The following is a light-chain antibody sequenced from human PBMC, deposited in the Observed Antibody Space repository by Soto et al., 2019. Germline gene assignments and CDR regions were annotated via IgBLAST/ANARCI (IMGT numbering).Light chain of an antibody. J-gene: IGKJ2*01. CDR1: QSVSSS. CDR3: HQRGNWPPYT. V-gene: IGKV3-11*01. Sequence: EIVLTQSPATLSLSPGERATLSCRASQSVSSSLAWYQQKPGQAPRLLIYDASNRATGIPARFSGSGSGTDFTLTICGLESEDFAVYYCHQRGNWPPYTFGQVTKLEIK. CDR2: DAS.